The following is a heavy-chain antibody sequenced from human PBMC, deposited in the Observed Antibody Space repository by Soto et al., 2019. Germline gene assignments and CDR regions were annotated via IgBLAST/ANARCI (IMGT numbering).Heavy chain of an antibody. CDR1: GYTFTFYA. Sequence: GASVKVSCKASGYTFTFYAMHWVRQAPGQRLEWMGWINTGNGNTKYSQNFQDRVTITRDTSASTAYMELSSLRSEDTAVYYCAREGGWYVDYWGQGTLVTVSS. CDR3: AREGGWYVDY. D-gene: IGHD6-19*01. J-gene: IGHJ4*02. CDR2: INTGNGNT. V-gene: IGHV1-3*04.